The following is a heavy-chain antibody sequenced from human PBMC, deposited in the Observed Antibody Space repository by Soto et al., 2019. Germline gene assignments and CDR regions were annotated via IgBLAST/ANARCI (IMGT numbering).Heavy chain of an antibody. CDR1: GGSISSSNW. J-gene: IGHJ5*02. CDR2: IYHSGST. D-gene: IGHD3-22*01. CDR3: ARLADDSSGYWDWFDP. Sequence: QVQLQESGPGLVKPSGTLSLTCAVSGGSISSSNWWSWVRQPPGKGLEWIGEIYHSGSTNYNPSLQSRVTISVDKSKNQFSLKLSSVTAADTAVYYCARLADDSSGYWDWFDPWGQGTLVTVSS. V-gene: IGHV4-4*02.